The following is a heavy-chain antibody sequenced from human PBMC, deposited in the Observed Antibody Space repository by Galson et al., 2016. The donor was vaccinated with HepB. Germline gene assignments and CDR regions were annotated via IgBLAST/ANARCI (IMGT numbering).Heavy chain of an antibody. CDR3: AAERVTSSDYYYYYGMDI. D-gene: IGHD2-2*01. V-gene: IGHV1-58*01. CDR2: IVVGSGNT. J-gene: IGHJ6*02. CDR1: GFTFTSSA. Sequence: SVKVSCKASGFTFTSSAVQWVRQARGQRLEWIGWIVVGSGNTNYARKFQERVTITRDMSTSTAYMELSSLRSEDTAVYYCAAERVTSSDYYYYYGMDIWGRGTTVTVSS.